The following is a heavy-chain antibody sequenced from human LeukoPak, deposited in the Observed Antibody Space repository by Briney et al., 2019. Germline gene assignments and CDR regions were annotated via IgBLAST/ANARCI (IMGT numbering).Heavy chain of an antibody. J-gene: IGHJ4*02. V-gene: IGHV3-15*01. D-gene: IGHD3/OR15-3a*01. CDR1: GFTLSNAW. Sequence: NTGGSLRLSCAASGFTLSNAWMSWVRQAPGKGLEWVGRIKSTTDGATTDYAAPVKGRFTISRDDSKNTLYLQMNSLNNEDTAVYHCTDFGYWGQGTLVTVSS. CDR2: IKSTTDGATT. CDR3: TDFGY.